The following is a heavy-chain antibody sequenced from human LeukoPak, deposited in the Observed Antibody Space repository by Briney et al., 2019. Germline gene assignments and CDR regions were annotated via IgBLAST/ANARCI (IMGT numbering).Heavy chain of an antibody. CDR3: ARESVWGSYPQRGYYFDY. CDR1: VYTFTGYY. D-gene: IGHD3-16*02. Sequence: GASVKVSYKASVYTFTGYYMHWVRQAPRQGPEWMGWINPNSGGINYAQKFRGRVTMTRDTSISTVYMELSRLRSDDTAAYYCARESVWGSYPQRGYYFDYWGQGTLVTVSS. V-gene: IGHV1-2*02. J-gene: IGHJ4*02. CDR2: INPNSGGI.